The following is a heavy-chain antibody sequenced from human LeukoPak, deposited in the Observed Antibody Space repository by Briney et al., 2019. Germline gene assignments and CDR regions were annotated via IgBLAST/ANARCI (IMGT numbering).Heavy chain of an antibody. CDR2: IKQDGTEK. J-gene: IGHJ4*02. V-gene: IGHV3-7*01. CDR1: GFSFTTYW. Sequence: GGSLRLSCAASGFSFTTYWMSWVRQAPGKGLEWVANIKQDGTEKYYVDSVKGRFTISRDNAKNSLYLQMNSLRVEDAAVYYCAKLAKYFYGSETYYFFEHWGQGTPVTASS. D-gene: IGHD3-10*01. CDR3: AKLAKYFYGSETYYFFEH.